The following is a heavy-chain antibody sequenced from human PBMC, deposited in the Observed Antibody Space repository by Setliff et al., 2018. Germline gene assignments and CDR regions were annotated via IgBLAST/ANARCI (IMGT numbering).Heavy chain of an antibody. J-gene: IGHJ5*02. V-gene: IGHV4-34*01. CDR1: GGSFSGYY. CDR2: INHSGSI. Sequence: SETLSLTCAVYGGSFSGYYWSWIRQPPGKGLEWIGEINHSGSIYYNPSLKSRVTISVDTSTNQFSLKLSSVTAADSAVYYCAREGVVRSSWSQYHWCDPWGQGTLVTVSS. D-gene: IGHD6-13*01. CDR3: AREGVVRSSWSQYHWCDP.